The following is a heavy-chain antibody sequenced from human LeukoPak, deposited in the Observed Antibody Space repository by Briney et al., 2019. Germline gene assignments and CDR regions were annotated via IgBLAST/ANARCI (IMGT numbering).Heavy chain of an antibody. CDR3: ARGLVRGVIISRAPLDY. CDR2: INHSGST. J-gene: IGHJ4*02. V-gene: IGHV4-34*01. D-gene: IGHD3-10*01. Sequence: SETLSLTCAVYGGSFSGYYWSWIRQPPGKGLEWIGEINHSGSTNYNPSPKSRVTISVDTSKNQFSLKLSSVTAADTAVYYCARGLVRGVIISRAPLDYWGQGTLVTVSS. CDR1: GGSFSGYY.